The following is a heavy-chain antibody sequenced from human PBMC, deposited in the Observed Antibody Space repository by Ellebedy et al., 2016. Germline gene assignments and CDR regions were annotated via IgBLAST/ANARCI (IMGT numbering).Heavy chain of an antibody. CDR3: ARGPSIAVAGIY. D-gene: IGHD6-19*01. Sequence: LSLTCAASGFTFTIYDMTWVRQAPGRGLEWVSAISGSGGSTYYADSVKGRFTISRDNSKNTLYLQMDSLRAEDTAVYYCARGPSIAVAGIYWGQGTLVTVSS. J-gene: IGHJ4*02. CDR1: GFTFTIYD. CDR2: ISGSGGST. V-gene: IGHV3-23*01.